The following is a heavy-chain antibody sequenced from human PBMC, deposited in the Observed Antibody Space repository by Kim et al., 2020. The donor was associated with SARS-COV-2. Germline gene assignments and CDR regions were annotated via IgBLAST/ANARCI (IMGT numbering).Heavy chain of an antibody. CDR3: SRQQLVFDY. Sequence: GGSLRLSCAASGFTFDDYAMHWVRQAPGKGLEWVSGISWNSGSVGYADSVKGRFTISRDNAKNSLYLQMNSLRAEDTALYYCSRQQLVFDYWGQGTLVTVSS. V-gene: IGHV3-9*01. CDR1: GFTFDDYA. CDR2: ISWNSGSV. J-gene: IGHJ4*02. D-gene: IGHD6-13*01.